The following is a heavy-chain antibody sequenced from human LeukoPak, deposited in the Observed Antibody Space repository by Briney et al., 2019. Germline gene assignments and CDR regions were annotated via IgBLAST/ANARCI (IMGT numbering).Heavy chain of an antibody. CDR3: ARDFEHRTSYPYYYYYYMDV. V-gene: IGHV3-7*01. J-gene: IGHJ6*03. CDR1: GFTFSSYA. D-gene: IGHD3/OR15-3a*01. CDR2: IKQDGSEK. Sequence: PGGSLRLSCAASGFTFSSYAMTWVRQAPGKGLEWVANIKQDGSEKYYVDSVKGRFTISRDNAKNSLYLQMNSLRAEDTAVYYCARDFEHRTSYPYYYYYYMDVWGKGTTVTVSS.